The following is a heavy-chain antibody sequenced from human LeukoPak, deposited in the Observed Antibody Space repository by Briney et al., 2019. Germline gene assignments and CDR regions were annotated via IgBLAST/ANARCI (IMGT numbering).Heavy chain of an antibody. J-gene: IGHJ4*02. CDR2: IRSKAYGGTT. Sequence: PGGSLRLSCTASGFTFGDYAMSWFRQAPGKGLEWVGFIRSKAYGGTTEYAASVKGRFTISRDDSKSIAYLQMNSLKTEDTAVHYCTRERWDSGSYYAPYYIDYWGQGTLVTVSS. CDR1: GFTFGDYA. D-gene: IGHD1-26*01. CDR3: TRERWDSGSYYAPYYIDY. V-gene: IGHV3-49*03.